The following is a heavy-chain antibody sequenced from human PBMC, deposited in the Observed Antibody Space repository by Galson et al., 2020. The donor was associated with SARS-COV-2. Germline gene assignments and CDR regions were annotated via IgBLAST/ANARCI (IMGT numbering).Heavy chain of an antibody. Sequence: ASVKVSCKASGYTFTSYDINWVRQATGQGLEWMGWMNPNRGNTGYAQKFQGRVTMTRNTSISTAYMELSSLRSEDTAVYYCARSGLYYDYVWGSDYYYYYYMDVWGKGTTVTVSS. CDR3: ARSGLYYDYVWGSDYYYYYYMDV. D-gene: IGHD3-16*01. J-gene: IGHJ6*03. CDR2: MNPNRGNT. V-gene: IGHV1-8*01. CDR1: GYTFTSYD.